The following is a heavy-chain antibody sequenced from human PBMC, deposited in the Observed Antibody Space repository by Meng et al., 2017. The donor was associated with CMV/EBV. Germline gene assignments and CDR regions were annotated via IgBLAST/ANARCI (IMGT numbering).Heavy chain of an antibody. Sequence: GESLKISCAASGFTFSSYAMSWVRQAPGKGLEWVSVIYSGGSTYYADSVKGRFTISRDNSKNTLYLQMNSLRAEDTAVYYCARESRDYYDSSGYRFDDYWGQGTLVTVSS. CDR1: GFTFSSYA. V-gene: IGHV3-66*02. D-gene: IGHD3-22*01. CDR2: IYSGGST. J-gene: IGHJ4*02. CDR3: ARESRDYYDSSGYRFDDY.